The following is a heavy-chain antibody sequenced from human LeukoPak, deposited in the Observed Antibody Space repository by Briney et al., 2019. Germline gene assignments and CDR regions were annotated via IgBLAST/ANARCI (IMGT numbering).Heavy chain of an antibody. Sequence: SVKVSCKASGYTFTGYYMHWVRQAPGQGLEWMGWISAYNGNTNYAQKLQGRVTMTTDTSTSTAYMELRSLRSDDTAVYYCARGDGYNPFDYWGQGTLVTVSS. J-gene: IGHJ4*02. CDR1: GYTFTGYY. CDR2: ISAYNGNT. V-gene: IGHV1-18*04. D-gene: IGHD5-24*01. CDR3: ARGDGYNPFDY.